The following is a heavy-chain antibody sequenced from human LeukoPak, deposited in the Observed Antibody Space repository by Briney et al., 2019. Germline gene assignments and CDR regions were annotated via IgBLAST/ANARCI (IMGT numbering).Heavy chain of an antibody. CDR1: GFTFSNAW. D-gene: IGHD3-22*01. CDR2: IKSKTDGGIT. CDR3: PTGSYDDY. Sequence: PGGSLRLSCAASGFTFSNAWMSWVRQAPGKGLEWVGRIKSKTDGGITDYAAPVKGRFTISRDDSKNTWYLPMNSLKTEDTAVYYCPTGSYDDYWGQGTLVTVSS. J-gene: IGHJ4*02. V-gene: IGHV3-15*01.